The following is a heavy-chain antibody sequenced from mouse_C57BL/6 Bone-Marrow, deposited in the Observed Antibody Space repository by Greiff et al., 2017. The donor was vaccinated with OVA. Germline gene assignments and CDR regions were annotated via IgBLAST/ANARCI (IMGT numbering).Heavy chain of an antibody. Sequence: DVQLVESGGGLVQPGGSLKLSCAASGFTFSDYGMAWVRQAPRKGPEWVAFISNLAYSIYYADTVTGRFTISRENAKNTLYLEMSSLRSEDTAMYYCARRGLDYAMDYWGQGTSVTVSS. CDR3: ARRGLDYAMDY. J-gene: IGHJ4*01. V-gene: IGHV5-15*04. CDR2: ISNLAYSI. CDR1: GFTFSDYG.